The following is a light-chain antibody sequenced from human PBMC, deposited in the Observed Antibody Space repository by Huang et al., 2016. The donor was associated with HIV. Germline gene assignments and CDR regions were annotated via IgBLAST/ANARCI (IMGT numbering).Light chain of an antibody. CDR2: AAT. Sequence: AIRMTQSPSSLSAFIGERVTITCRTNQNISNYLAWYKQKPGKAPSLFIYAATTLQSGFPSRFSGSGSGTEFALSISCLQSDDFASYYCQQYYSFPGYTFGQGTKVVIK. V-gene: IGKV1-8*01. CDR1: QNISNY. J-gene: IGKJ2*01. CDR3: QQYYSFPGYT.